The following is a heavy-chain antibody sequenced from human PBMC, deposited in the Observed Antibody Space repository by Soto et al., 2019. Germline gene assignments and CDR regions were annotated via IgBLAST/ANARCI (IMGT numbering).Heavy chain of an antibody. CDR2: ISNDGSNK. Sequence: QVQLVESGGGVVQPGRSLRLSCAASGFTFSGYGMHWVRQAPGKGLEWVAVISNDGSNKYYVDSVKGRFTISRDNSKSTLDLQRNSLRAEDTAVYYCAKDRVSEHSSGWPQGHWGQGTLVTVSS. D-gene: IGHD6-19*01. CDR3: AKDRVSEHSSGWPQGH. CDR1: GFTFSGYG. J-gene: IGHJ4*02. V-gene: IGHV3-30*18.